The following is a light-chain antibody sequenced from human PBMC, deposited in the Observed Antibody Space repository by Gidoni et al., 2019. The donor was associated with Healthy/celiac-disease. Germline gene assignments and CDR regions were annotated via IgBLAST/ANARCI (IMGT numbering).Light chain of an antibody. J-gene: IGKJ2*01. V-gene: IGKV1-39*01. CDR2: AAS. CDR1: QSISSY. Sequence: DSQMSQSPSSLAASVGDRVTITCRASQSISSYLNWHQQKPGKAPKLLIYAASSLQSGVPSRFSGSGSGTDFTLTISSLQPEDFATYYCQQSYSTPYTFGQGTKLDIK. CDR3: QQSYSTPYT.